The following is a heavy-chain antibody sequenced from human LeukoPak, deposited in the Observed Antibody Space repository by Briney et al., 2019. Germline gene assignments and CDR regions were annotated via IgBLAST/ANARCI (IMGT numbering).Heavy chain of an antibody. CDR3: ARLSGSYSMYYFDY. J-gene: IGHJ4*02. CDR1: GGSMSSYY. Sequence: SETLSLTCTVSGGSMSSYYWGWIRQPPGKGLEWIGSTYYSGSTYYNPSLKSRVTISVDTSKNQFSLKLSSVTAADTAVYYCARLSGSYSMYYFDYWGQGTLVTVSS. D-gene: IGHD1-26*01. V-gene: IGHV4-39*01. CDR2: TYYSGST.